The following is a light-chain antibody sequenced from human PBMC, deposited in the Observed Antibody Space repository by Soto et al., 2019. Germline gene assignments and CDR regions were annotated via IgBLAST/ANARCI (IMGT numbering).Light chain of an antibody. V-gene: IGKV3-11*01. J-gene: IGKJ3*01. CDR3: EQRHNWPPT. CDR1: QRITNS. Sequence: EIVLPQSPATPSLSPGETATLACSAAQRITNSLAWNQQTPGQAPRILVYDASYRATGIPTTVSGRGSRTDLTLTISSLQPEELAAYYGEQRHNWPPTFGPGTKVEIK. CDR2: DAS.